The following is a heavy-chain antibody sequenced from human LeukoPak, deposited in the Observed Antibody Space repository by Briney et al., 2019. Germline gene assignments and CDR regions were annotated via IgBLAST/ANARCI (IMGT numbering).Heavy chain of an antibody. D-gene: IGHD6-13*01. CDR3: AKGTYSSSWYRFDL. CDR1: GFTFSDYG. J-gene: IGHJ4*02. Sequence: GGSLRLSCTASGFTFSDYGIHWVRQAPGKGLEWVAFIRYDGSNKYYADSVKGRFTISRDNSKNTVYLQMNSLRSEDTAVYYCAKGTYSSSWYRFDLWGQGTLVTVSS. CDR2: IRYDGSNK. V-gene: IGHV3-30*02.